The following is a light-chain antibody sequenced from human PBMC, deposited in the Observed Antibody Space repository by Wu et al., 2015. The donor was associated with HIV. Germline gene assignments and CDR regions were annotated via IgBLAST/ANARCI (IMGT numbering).Light chain of an antibody. Sequence: DIQMTQSPSTLSASVGDRVTITCRASQSISSWLAWYQQKPGKAPKLLIYKASSLESGVPSRFSGSASGTEFTLTISSLQPDDFATYYCQQYNSDSWTFGQGTKVEFK. CDR2: KAS. V-gene: IGKV1-5*03. J-gene: IGKJ1*01. CDR1: QSISSW. CDR3: QQYNSDSWT.